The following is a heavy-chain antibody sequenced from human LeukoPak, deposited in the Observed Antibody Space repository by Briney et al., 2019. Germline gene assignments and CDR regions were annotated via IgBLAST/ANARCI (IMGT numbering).Heavy chain of an antibody. CDR3: ARDLADRDREWFDP. D-gene: IGHD5-24*01. CDR1: GGSISSGSYY. Sequence: SETLSLTCTVSGGSISSGSYYWSWIRQPAGNGLEWIGRIYTSGSTNYNPSLKSRVTISVDTSKNQFSLKLSSVTAADTAVYSCARDLADRDREWFDPWGQGTLVPVSS. J-gene: IGHJ5*02. CDR2: IYTSGST. V-gene: IGHV4-61*02.